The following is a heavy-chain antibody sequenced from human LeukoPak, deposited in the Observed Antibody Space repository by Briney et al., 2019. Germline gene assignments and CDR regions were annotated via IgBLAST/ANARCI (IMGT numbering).Heavy chain of an antibody. V-gene: IGHV1-69*05. Sequence: ASVKVSCKASGGTFSSYAISWVRQAPGQGLEWMGRIIPIFGTANYAQKFQGRVTITTDESTSTAYMELSSLRSEDTAVYYCARDSHYGDYAPPLFDYWGQGTLVTVSS. CDR3: ARDSHYGDYAPPLFDY. CDR2: IIPIFGTA. J-gene: IGHJ4*02. CDR1: GGTFSSYA. D-gene: IGHD4-17*01.